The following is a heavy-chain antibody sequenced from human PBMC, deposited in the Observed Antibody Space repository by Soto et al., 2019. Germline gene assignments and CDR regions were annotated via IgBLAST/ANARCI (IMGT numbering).Heavy chain of an antibody. CDR3: AKDRRSCYYYYFDY. Sequence: EVQLVESGGGLVQPGRSLRLSCTASGFTFDDYAMHWVRQAPGKGLEWVSGISWNSGRIGYADSVKGRFTISRDNSKNSLYLQMNSLRAEDTAVYYCAKDRRSCYYYYFDYWGQGTLVTVSS. D-gene: IGHD3-22*01. CDR2: ISWNSGRI. V-gene: IGHV3-9*01. J-gene: IGHJ4*02. CDR1: GFTFDDYA.